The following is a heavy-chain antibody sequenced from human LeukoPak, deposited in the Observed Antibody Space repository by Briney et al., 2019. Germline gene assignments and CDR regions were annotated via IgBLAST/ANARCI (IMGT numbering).Heavy chain of an antibody. CDR2: IYTSGST. J-gene: IGHJ3*02. CDR3: ARAYYDSSGYYPDAFDI. V-gene: IGHV4-61*02. Sequence: SQTLSLTCTVSGGSISSGSYYWSWIRQPAGKGLEWIGRIYTSGSTNYNPSLKSRVTISVDTSKNQFSLKLGSVTAADTAVYYCARAYYDSSGYYPDAFDIWGQGTMVTVSS. D-gene: IGHD3-22*01. CDR1: GGSISSGSYY.